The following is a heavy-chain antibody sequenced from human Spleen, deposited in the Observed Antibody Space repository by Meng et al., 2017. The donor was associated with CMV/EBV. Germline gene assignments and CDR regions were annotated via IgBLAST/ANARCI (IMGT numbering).Heavy chain of an antibody. Sequence: ASVKVSCKGSGGALTSYDITWVRQATGQGLEWMGWMNPNSGNTGYAQVFQGRVTITSNAAISTVYMELSSLRSEDTAVYYCARNGGGLDYWGQGTPVTVSS. CDR1: GGALTSYD. J-gene: IGHJ4*02. D-gene: IGHD2-8*01. CDR2: MNPNSGNT. V-gene: IGHV1-8*03. CDR3: ARNGGGLDY.